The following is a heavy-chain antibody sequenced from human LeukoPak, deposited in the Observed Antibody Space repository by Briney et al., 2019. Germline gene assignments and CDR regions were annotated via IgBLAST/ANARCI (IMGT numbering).Heavy chain of an antibody. Sequence: SETLSLTCTVSGGSISSSSYYWDWIRQPPGKGLEWIGSIYYSGSTYYNPSLKSRVTISVDTSKNQFSLKLSSVTAADTAVYYCARPTSYEGASDAFDIWGQGTMVTVSS. CDR3: ARPTSYEGASDAFDI. CDR2: IYYSGST. J-gene: IGHJ3*02. CDR1: GGSISSSSYY. D-gene: IGHD1-26*01. V-gene: IGHV4-39*01.